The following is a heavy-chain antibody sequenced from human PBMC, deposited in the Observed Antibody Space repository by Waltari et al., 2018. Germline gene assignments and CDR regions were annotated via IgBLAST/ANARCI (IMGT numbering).Heavy chain of an antibody. CDR2: FDPEDGET. D-gene: IGHD3-22*01. V-gene: IGHV1-24*01. J-gene: IGHJ4*02. CDR1: GYTLTELS. Sequence: QVQLVQSGAEVKKPGASVKVSCKVSGYTLTELSMHWVRQAPGKGLEWMGGFDPEDGETIYAQKFQGRVTRTEDTSTDTSYMELSSLRSEDTAVYYCATVSYDSSGYYYFDYWGQGTLVTVSS. CDR3: ATVSYDSSGYYYFDY.